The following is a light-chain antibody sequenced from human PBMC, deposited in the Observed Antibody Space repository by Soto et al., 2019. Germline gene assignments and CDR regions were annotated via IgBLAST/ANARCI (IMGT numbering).Light chain of an antibody. V-gene: IGKV3-20*01. CDR3: LQDYNYPRT. CDR1: QSVSNNY. CDR2: GAS. J-gene: IGKJ1*01. Sequence: EIVLTQSPGTLSLSPGERATLSCRASQSVSNNYLAWYQQKPGQAPRLLIYGASNRATCIPDRFRGSGSVTDFTLTISRLEPEDFATYYCLQDYNYPRTFGQGTKVDI.